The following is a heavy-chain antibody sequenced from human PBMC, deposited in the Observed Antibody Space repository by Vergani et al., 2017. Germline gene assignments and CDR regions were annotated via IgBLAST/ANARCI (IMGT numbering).Heavy chain of an antibody. Sequence: QVQLVQSGAEVKKPGASVKVSCKASGYTFTGYYMHWVRQAPGQGLEWMGWINPNSGGTNYAQKFRGRVTMTRDTSISTAYMELSRLRSDDTAVYYCARVGSLSQDGDAFDIWGQGTMVTVSS. J-gene: IGHJ3*02. CDR1: GYTFTGYY. V-gene: IGHV1-2*02. CDR2: INPNSGGT. CDR3: ARVGSLSQDGDAFDI. D-gene: IGHD3-10*01.